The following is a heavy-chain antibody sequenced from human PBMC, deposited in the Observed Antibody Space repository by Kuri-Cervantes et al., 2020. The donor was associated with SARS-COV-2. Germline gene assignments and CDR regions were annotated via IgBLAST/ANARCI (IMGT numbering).Heavy chain of an antibody. D-gene: IGHD3-3*01. V-gene: IGHV3-30-3*01. CDR1: GLTFSTSA. CDR3: VRDRFGVHDW. Sequence: GESLKISCGASGLTFSTSAMHWVRQAPDKGLEWVAVISHDGSYKYTADSVKGRFTMSRDNSNNTLYLQMNNLTTEDTALYYCVRDRFGVHDWRGRGTLVTVSS. J-gene: IGHJ4*02. CDR2: ISHDGSYK.